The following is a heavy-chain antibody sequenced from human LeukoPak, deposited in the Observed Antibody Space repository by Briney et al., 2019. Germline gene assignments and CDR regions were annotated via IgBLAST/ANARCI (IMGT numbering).Heavy chain of an antibody. V-gene: IGHV1-69*01. CDR1: GFTFSSYA. CDR2: IIPIFGTA. CDR3: ARGETGDRLDY. D-gene: IGHD7-27*01. J-gene: IGHJ4*02. Sequence: GGSLRLSCAASGFTFSSYAISWVRQAPGQGLEWMGGIIPIFGTANYAQKFQGRVTITADESTSTAYMELSSLRSEDTAVYYCARGETGDRLDYWGQGTLVTVSS.